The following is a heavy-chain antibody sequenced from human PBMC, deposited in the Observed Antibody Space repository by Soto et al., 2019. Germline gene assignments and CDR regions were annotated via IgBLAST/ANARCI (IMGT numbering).Heavy chain of an antibody. D-gene: IGHD6-19*01. Sequence: QVQLVQSGAEVKKPGASVKVSCKASGYTFTSYGISWVRQAPGQGLEWMGWISAYNGATNYAQKFQGRVTMTTDTSTGTPYMELRSLRSHDTAVYYCARNGIAVAGTARDYYYGMDVWGQGTTVTVSS. CDR1: GYTFTSYG. J-gene: IGHJ6*02. CDR3: ARNGIAVAGTARDYYYGMDV. V-gene: IGHV1-18*04. CDR2: ISAYNGAT.